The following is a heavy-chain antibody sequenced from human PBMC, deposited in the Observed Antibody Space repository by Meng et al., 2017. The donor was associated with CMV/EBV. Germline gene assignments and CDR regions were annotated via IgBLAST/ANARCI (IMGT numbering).Heavy chain of an antibody. CDR1: GFTVSSNY. J-gene: IGHJ4*02. V-gene: IGHV3-66*02. CDR2: IYSGGST. D-gene: IGHD6-6*01. CDR3: AIQRYSSSSGFDY. Sequence: GGSLRLSCAASGFTVSSNYMSWVRQAPGKGLEWVSVIYSGGSTYYADSVKGRFTISRDNSKNKLYLQMNSLRAEDTAVYYCAIQRYSSSSGFDYWGQGTLVTVSS.